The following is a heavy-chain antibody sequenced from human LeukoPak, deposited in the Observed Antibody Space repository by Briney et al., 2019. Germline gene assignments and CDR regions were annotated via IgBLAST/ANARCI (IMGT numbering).Heavy chain of an antibody. D-gene: IGHD6-19*01. CDR3: ARGAAVAGTEFDY. Sequence: GASVKVSCKASGYTFTTCGMHWVRQAPGQSLEWMGWINAGNGNTKYSQKFQGRVTITRGTSASTAYMELSSLRSEDTAVYYCARGAAVAGTEFDYWGQGTLVTVSS. J-gene: IGHJ4*02. CDR1: GYTFTTCG. V-gene: IGHV1-3*01. CDR2: INAGNGNT.